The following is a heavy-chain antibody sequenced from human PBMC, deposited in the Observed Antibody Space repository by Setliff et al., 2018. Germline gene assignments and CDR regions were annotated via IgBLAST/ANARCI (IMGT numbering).Heavy chain of an antibody. D-gene: IGHD2-2*01. CDR2: ISGGST. V-gene: IGHV3-66*01. Sequence: WGSLRLSCAASGFTVSSNEMSWVRQAPGKGLEWVSSISGGSTYYADSRKGRFTISRDNAKNTLYLQMNSLRAEDTAVYYCARAHSSTLSVHDYWGQGTLVTVSS. CDR1: GFTVSSNE. J-gene: IGHJ4*02. CDR3: ARAHSSTLSVHDY.